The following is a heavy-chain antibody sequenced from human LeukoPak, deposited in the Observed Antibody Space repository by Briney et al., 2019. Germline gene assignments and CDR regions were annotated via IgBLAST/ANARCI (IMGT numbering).Heavy chain of an antibody. V-gene: IGHV4-39*01. Sequence: PSETLSLTCIVSGASISNTSYYWGWIRQPPGKGLEWIGNIYYSGSTYYNPSLKSRVTISIDTSENQFSLNLSSVTAADTAVYYCARHSWGSGWHLDYWGQGTLVTVSS. J-gene: IGHJ4*02. CDR3: ARHSWGSGWHLDY. CDR2: IYYSGST. D-gene: IGHD6-19*01. CDR1: GASISNTSYY.